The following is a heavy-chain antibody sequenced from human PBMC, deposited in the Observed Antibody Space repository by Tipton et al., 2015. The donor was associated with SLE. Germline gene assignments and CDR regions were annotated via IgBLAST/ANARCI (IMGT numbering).Heavy chain of an antibody. Sequence: SLRLSCAASGFTFSSYAMSWVRQAPGKGLEWVSGIGGSGSSTYYADSVKGRFSISRDNAKNSPYLQMNSLRVEDTGVYYCAREYYYGSVWGQGTLVTVSS. CDR1: GFTFSSYA. V-gene: IGHV3-23*01. J-gene: IGHJ1*01. D-gene: IGHD3-10*01. CDR3: AREYYYGSV. CDR2: IGGSGSST.